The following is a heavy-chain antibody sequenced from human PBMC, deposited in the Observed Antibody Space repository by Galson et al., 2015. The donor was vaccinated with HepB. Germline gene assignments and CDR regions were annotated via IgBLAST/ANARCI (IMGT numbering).Heavy chain of an antibody. CDR2: ISYDGSNK. D-gene: IGHD3-22*01. CDR1: GFTFSSYA. J-gene: IGHJ6*02. V-gene: IGHV3-30-3*01. Sequence: SLRLSCAASGFTFSSYAMYWVRQAPGKGLEWVTLISYDGSNKYYADSVKGRFTISRDNSKKTLYLQMNSLRAEDTAVYYCVRDRVITTPPYYYGMDVWGQGTTVTVSS. CDR3: VRDRVITTPPYYYGMDV.